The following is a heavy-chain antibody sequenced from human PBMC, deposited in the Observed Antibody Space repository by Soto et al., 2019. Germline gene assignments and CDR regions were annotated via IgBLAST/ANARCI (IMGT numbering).Heavy chain of an antibody. D-gene: IGHD5-12*01. CDR2: ISGSGGTT. Sequence: EVQVLESGGALVQPGGSLRLSCAASGFTFSNYAMSWVRQAPGKGLEWVSSISGSGGTTYYADPVKGRLTLSRANSKNTLYLQMNSLRVEDTAVYYCAKNYRGYCLNYWGQGTLVSVSS. V-gene: IGHV3-23*01. CDR3: AKNYRGYCLNY. CDR1: GFTFSNYA. J-gene: IGHJ4*02.